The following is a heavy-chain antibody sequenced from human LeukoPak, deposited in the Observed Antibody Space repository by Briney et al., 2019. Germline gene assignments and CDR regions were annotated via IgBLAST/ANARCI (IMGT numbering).Heavy chain of an antibody. CDR3: ARGQSYYDFWSGYYGNMDV. J-gene: IGHJ6*03. Sequence: PSGTLSLTCAVSGGSISSSNWWSWVRQPPGKGLEWIGSIYYSGSTYYNPSLKSRVTISVDTSKNQFSLKLSSVTAADTAVYYCARGQSYYDFWSGYYGNMDVWGKGTAVTVSS. CDR1: GGSISSSNW. V-gene: IGHV4-4*02. CDR2: IYYSGST. D-gene: IGHD3-3*01.